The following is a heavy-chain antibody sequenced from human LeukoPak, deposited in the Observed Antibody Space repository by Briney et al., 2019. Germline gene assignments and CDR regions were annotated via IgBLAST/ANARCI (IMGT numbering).Heavy chain of an antibody. V-gene: IGHV6-1*01. Sequence: SQTLSLTCAISGDSVSSNNAAWNWIRQSPSRGLEWLGRTYYRSKWYKDYAVSVSSRITISPDTSKNQFSLQLKSVTPEHAAVYYCARCSVVAGTDCCFDPWGQGTLVTVSS. D-gene: IGHD6-19*01. CDR2: TYYRSKWYK. J-gene: IGHJ5*02. CDR1: GDSVSSNNAA. CDR3: ARCSVVAGTDCCFDP.